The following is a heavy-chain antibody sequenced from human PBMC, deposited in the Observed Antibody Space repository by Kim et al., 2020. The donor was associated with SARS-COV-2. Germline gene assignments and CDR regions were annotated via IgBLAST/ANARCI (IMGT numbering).Heavy chain of an antibody. Sequence: SQRFQGRVTITRDTSASTAYMELSSLRSEDTAVYYCARKGYSYGLDAFDIWGQGTMVTVSS. J-gene: IGHJ3*02. CDR3: ARKGYSYGLDAFDI. D-gene: IGHD5-18*01. V-gene: IGHV1-3*01.